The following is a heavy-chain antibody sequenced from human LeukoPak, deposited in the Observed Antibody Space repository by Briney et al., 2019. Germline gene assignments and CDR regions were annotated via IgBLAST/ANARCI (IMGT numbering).Heavy chain of an antibody. V-gene: IGHV1-2*06. CDR1: GYTFTGYH. CDR2: INPNSGGT. Sequence: GASVKVSCKASGYTFTGYHMHWVRQAPGQGLEWMGRINPNSGGTNYAQKFQGRVAMTRDTSISTAYMELSRLRSDDTAVYYCASGYCSSTSCYDPYYYYYMDVWGKGTTVTVSS. D-gene: IGHD2-2*03. CDR3: ASGYCSSTSCYDPYYYYYMDV. J-gene: IGHJ6*03.